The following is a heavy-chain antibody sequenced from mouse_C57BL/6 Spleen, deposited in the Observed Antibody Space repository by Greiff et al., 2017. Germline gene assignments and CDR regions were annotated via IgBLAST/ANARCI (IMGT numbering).Heavy chain of an antibody. V-gene: IGHV6-3*01. CDR3: TEYYGSSYEEGFAY. Sequence: EVMLVESGGGLVQPGGSMKLSCVASGFTFSNYWMNWVRQSPEKGLEWVAQIRLKSDNYATHYAESVKGRFTISRDDSKSSVYLQMNNLRAEDTGIYYCTEYYGSSYEEGFAYWGQGTLVTVSA. J-gene: IGHJ3*01. D-gene: IGHD1-1*01. CDR1: GFTFSNYW. CDR2: IRLKSDNYAT.